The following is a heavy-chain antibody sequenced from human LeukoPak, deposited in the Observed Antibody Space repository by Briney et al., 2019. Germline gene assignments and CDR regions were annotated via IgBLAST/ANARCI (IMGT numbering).Heavy chain of an antibody. D-gene: IGHD6-13*01. CDR2: ISSSSSYI. J-gene: IGHJ4*02. Sequence: GGSLRLSCAASGFTFSSYGMHWVRQAPGKGLEWVSSISSSSSYIYYADSVKGRFTISRDNAKNSLYLQMNSLRAEDTAVYYCAGGGGDSWHTIDYWGQGTLVTVSS. V-gene: IGHV3-21*01. CDR1: GFTFSSYG. CDR3: AGGGGDSWHTIDY.